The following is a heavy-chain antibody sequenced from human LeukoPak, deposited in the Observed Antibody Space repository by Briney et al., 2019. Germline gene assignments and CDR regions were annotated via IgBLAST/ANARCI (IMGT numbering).Heavy chain of an antibody. J-gene: IGHJ5*02. CDR1: GYTFNTYG. CDR2: ISSYNGNT. Sequence: ASVTVSCKASGYTFNTYGITWVRRAPGHGLEWMGWISSYNGNTSYAAKVQGRITMTKDTSASTAYLELRSLRSDDTAVYYCARIACSSSGCTYSGRRRVRGGSLDPWGQGTLVTVSS. V-gene: IGHV1-18*01. D-gene: IGHD2-2*01. CDR3: ARIACSSSGCTYSGRRRVRGGSLDP.